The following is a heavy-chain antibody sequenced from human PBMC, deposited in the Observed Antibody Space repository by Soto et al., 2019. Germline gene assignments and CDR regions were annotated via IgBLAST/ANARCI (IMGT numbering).Heavy chain of an antibody. CDR1: GGSFRGYS. D-gene: IGHD2-2*01. CDR3: ARGRQVTPAALFKRAGDYSMDV. V-gene: IGHV4-34*01. Sequence: KPSETLSLTCAVYGGSFRGYSWTWIRQPPGKGLEWIGEVNHSGSTYYSPSLMSRVTLSIDTSKNQLSLKLSSVTAADTAVYYCARGRQVTPAALFKRAGDYSMDVWGQGTTVTVSS. J-gene: IGHJ6*02. CDR2: VNHSGST.